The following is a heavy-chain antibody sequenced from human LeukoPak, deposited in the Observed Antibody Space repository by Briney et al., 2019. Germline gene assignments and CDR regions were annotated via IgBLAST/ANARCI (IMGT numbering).Heavy chain of an antibody. CDR2: MNPKSGNT. J-gene: IGHJ4*02. V-gene: IGHV1-8*02. CDR1: GYTFTGYY. D-gene: IGHD1-26*01. Sequence: ASVKVSCKASGYTFTGYYMHWVRQAPGQGLEWMAWMNPKSGNTGSAQHFQGRVTLTQNIAISTAYLEVRNLKSEDTAVYYCVRDLRGSDDFWGQGTLVIVTS. CDR3: VRDLRGSDDF.